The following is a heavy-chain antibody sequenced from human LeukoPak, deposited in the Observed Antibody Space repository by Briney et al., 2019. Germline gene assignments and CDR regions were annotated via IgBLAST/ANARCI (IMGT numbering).Heavy chain of an antibody. CDR3: ARDRNNYYIDY. Sequence: GGCLTLACLRSGFSLGIYGVRWVRPAPGGGREWVGFIWADGRREVYADSVRGRFTGSRDNSNSTLYLHMTSLRAEDTALYCWARDRNNYYIDYCGQGTLLSVSS. V-gene: IGHV3-33*01. CDR1: GFSLGIYG. D-gene: IGHD1-20*01. J-gene: IGHJ4*02. CDR2: IWADGRRE.